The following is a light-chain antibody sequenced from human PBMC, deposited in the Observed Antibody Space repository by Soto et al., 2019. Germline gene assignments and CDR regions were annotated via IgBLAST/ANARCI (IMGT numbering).Light chain of an antibody. CDR3: QQYNNWIT. CDR2: GAS. J-gene: IGKJ5*01. CDR1: QSVSSN. V-gene: IGKV3-15*01. Sequence: EIVMTQSPATPSVSPGERAPLSCRASQSVSSNLAWYQQKPGQAPRLLIYGASARATGIPARFSGSGSGTEFTLTISSLQSEDFAVYYCQQYNNWITFGQGTRLEIK.